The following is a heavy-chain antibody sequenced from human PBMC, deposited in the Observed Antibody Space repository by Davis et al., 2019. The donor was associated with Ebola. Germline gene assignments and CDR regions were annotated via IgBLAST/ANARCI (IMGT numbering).Heavy chain of an antibody. CDR2: ISWNSGSI. J-gene: IGHJ4*02. CDR1: GFTFSSYS. CDR3: AKEAVYYYDSSGYYYFDY. Sequence: GGSLRLSCAASGFTFSSYSMNWVRQAPGKGLEWVSGISWNSGSIGYADSVKGRFTISRDNAKNSLYLQMNSLRAEDTALYYCAKEAVYYYDSSGYYYFDYWGQGTLVTVSS. D-gene: IGHD3-22*01. V-gene: IGHV3-9*01.